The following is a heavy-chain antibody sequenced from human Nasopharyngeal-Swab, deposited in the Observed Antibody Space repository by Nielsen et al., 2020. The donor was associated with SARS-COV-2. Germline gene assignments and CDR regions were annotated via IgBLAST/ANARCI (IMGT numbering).Heavy chain of an antibody. CDR3: ARGRYNPY. CDR2: IHSVSSFT. V-gene: IGHV3-11*06. D-gene: IGHD1-14*01. Sequence: GESLKISCAASGFSFSDYYMSWIRQAPGKGLEWVSYIHSVSSFTDYADSVKGRCTISRDNAKNTLYLQMNTLRAEDTAVYYCARGRYNPYWGQGTLVTVSS. J-gene: IGHJ4*02. CDR1: GFSFSDYY.